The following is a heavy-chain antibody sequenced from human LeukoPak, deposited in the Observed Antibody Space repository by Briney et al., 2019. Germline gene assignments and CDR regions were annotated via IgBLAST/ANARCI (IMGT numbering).Heavy chain of an antibody. CDR2: INHSGST. V-gene: IGHV4-34*01. CDR1: GGSFSGYY. D-gene: IGHD6-19*01. J-gene: IGHJ4*02. CDR3: ARTGYSSGWFGGGDY. Sequence: SETLSLTCAVYGGSFSGYYWSWIRQPPGKGLEWIGEINHSGSTNYNPSLKSRVTISVDTSKNQFSLKLSSVTAADTAVYYCARTGYSSGWFGGGDYWGQGTLVTVSS.